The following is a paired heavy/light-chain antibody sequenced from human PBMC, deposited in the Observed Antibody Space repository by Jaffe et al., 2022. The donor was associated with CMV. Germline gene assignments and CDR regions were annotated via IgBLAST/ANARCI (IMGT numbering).Heavy chain of an antibody. J-gene: IGHJ2*01. V-gene: IGHV4-59*01. D-gene: IGHD7-27*01. CDR1: GGSISTYY. Sequence: QVQLQESGPGLVKPSETLSLTCTVSGGSISTYYWNWIRQPPGKGLEWIGYVYYSGSTNYNPSLKSRVTISVDTSKNQFSLKLSSVTAADTAVYYCARDTTGDPNRLQWFFDLWGRGTLVTVSS. CDR2: VYYSGST. CDR3: ARDTTGDPNRLQWFFDL.
Light chain of an antibody. CDR2: WAS. CDR3: QQCYSTPLT. CDR1: QSVLYSSNNKNY. V-gene: IGKV4-1*01. Sequence: DIVMTQSPDSLAVSLGERATINCKSSQSVLYSSNNKNYLVWYQQKPGQPPKLLISWASTRESGVPDRFSGSGSGTDFTLTISSLQAEDVAVYYCQQCYSTPLTFGGGTKVEIK. J-gene: IGKJ4*01.